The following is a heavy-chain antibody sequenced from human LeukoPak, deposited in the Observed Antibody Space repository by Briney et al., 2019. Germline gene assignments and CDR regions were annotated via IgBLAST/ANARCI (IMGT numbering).Heavy chain of an antibody. CDR2: ISSSGSSI. J-gene: IGHJ4*02. D-gene: IGHD1-26*01. CDR3: AREGSAGATTYGFFDY. Sequence: GGSLRLSCAASGFTFSDYFMSWIRQAPGKGLEWLSYISSSGSSIHYADSVKGRFTISRDNAKNSLYLRMDSLRAEDTAVYYCAREGSAGATTYGFFDYWGQGILVTVSS. CDR1: GFTFSDYF. V-gene: IGHV3-11*01.